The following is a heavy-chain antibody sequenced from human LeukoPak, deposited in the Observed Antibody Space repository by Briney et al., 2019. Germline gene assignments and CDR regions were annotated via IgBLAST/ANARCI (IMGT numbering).Heavy chain of an antibody. J-gene: IGHJ6*02. CDR2: IYYSGST. D-gene: IGHD1-26*01. Sequence: SQTLSLTCTVSGGSISSGDYYWSWIRQPPGKGLAWIGYIYYSGSTYYNPSLKSRVTISVDTSKNQFSLKLSSVTAADTAVYYCARDSGSYGDYFYYGMDVWGQGTTVTVSS. V-gene: IGHV4-30-4*01. CDR1: GGSISSGDYY. CDR3: ARDSGSYGDYFYYGMDV.